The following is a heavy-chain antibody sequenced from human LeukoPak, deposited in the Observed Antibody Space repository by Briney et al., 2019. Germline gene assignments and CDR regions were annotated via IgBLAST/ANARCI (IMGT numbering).Heavy chain of an antibody. CDR2: IIPIFDIA. CDR1: GGTFSSYA. CDR3: ARAIDSSSSHFFDY. V-gene: IGHV1-69*04. Sequence: SVKVSCKASGGTFSSYAISWVRQAPGQGLEWMGRIIPIFDIANYAQKFQGGVTITADKSTSTAYMELSSLRSEDTAVYYCARAIDSSSSHFFDYWGQGTLVTVSS. D-gene: IGHD6-6*01. J-gene: IGHJ4*02.